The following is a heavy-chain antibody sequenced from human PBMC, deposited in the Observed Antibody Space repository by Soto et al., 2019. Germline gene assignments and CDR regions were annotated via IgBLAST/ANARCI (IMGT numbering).Heavy chain of an antibody. CDR3: ARGLYDFWSGYSRSPLGYNWFDP. CDR2: IYYSGST. D-gene: IGHD3-3*01. CDR1: GGSISSYY. Sequence: SETLSLTCTVSGGSISSYYWSWILQPPGKGLEWIGYIYYSGSTNYNPSLKSRVTISVDTSKNQFSLKLSSVTAADTAVYYCARGLYDFWSGYSRSPLGYNWFDPWGQGTLVTVSS. V-gene: IGHV4-59*01. J-gene: IGHJ5*02.